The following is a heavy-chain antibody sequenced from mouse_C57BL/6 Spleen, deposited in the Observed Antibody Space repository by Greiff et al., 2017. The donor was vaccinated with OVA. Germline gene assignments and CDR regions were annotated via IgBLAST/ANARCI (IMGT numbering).Heavy chain of an antibody. Sequence: QVHVKQPGTELVKPGASVKLSCKASGYTFTSYWMHWVKQRPGQGLEWIGNINPSNGGTNYNEKFKSKATLTVDKSYSTAYMQLSSLTSEDSAVYYCARDGSSYRGFAYWGQGTLVTVAA. J-gene: IGHJ3*01. CDR3: ARDGSSYRGFAY. CDR1: GYTFTSYW. V-gene: IGHV1-53*01. D-gene: IGHD1-1*01. CDR2: INPSNGGT.